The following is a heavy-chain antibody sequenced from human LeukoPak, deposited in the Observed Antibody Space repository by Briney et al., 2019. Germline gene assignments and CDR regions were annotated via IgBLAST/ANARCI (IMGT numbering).Heavy chain of an antibody. J-gene: IGHJ6*03. CDR1: GYTFKTYA. CDR3: ARDYYFYMDV. Sequence: ASVKVSCKTSGYTFKTYAINWVRQAPGQGLEWMGWMNTNTGDPTYAQGLTGRSVLSLDTSVSTAYLQISSLKAEDTAVYYCARDYYFYMDVWGTGTTVIVSS. CDR2: MNTNTGDP. V-gene: IGHV7-4-1*02.